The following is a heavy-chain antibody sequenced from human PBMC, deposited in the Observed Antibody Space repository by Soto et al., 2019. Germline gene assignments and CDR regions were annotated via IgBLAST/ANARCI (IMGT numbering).Heavy chain of an antibody. Sequence: SETLSLTCAVSGGSVSGVDYFWSWIRQSPGKGLEWIGYIYYTGITHLNPSLKSRLTMAADTSKNEFSLKLTSVSAADTAVYFCAREERKGIISWFDPWGQGTPVTVSS. J-gene: IGHJ5*02. CDR2: IYYTGIT. CDR1: GGSVSGVDYF. D-gene: IGHD2-21*01. V-gene: IGHV4-30-4*01. CDR3: AREERKGIISWFDP.